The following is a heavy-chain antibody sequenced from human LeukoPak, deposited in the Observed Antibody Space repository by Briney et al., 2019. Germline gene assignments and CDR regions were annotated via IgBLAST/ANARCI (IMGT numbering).Heavy chain of an antibody. J-gene: IGHJ4*02. V-gene: IGHV4-39*07. CDR2: IYYSGST. CDR1: GGSISSSSYY. D-gene: IGHD3-3*01. CDR3: ARAGFLEWFPIDY. Sequence: SETLSLTCTVSGGSISSSSYYWGWIRQPPGKGLEWIGSIYYSGSTYYNPSLKSRVTISVDTSKNQFSLKLSSVTAADTAVYYCARAGFLEWFPIDYWGQGTLVTVSS.